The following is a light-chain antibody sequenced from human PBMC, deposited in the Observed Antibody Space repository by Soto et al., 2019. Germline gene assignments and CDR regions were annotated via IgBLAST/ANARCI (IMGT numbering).Light chain of an antibody. CDR3: QQTRSFPLT. CDR2: AAS. CDR1: QSVSSY. V-gene: IGKV1-39*01. J-gene: IGKJ4*01. Sequence: DIQMTQSPSSLSASVGERVTITCRASQSVSSYLNWYQQKPGKAPKLLISAASSLQSGAPSRFTGSGSGTDFTLTITSLQPDDAAVYYCQQTRSFPLTFGGGTKVDIK.